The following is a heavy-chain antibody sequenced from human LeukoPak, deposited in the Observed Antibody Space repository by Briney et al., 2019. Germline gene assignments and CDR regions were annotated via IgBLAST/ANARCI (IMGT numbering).Heavy chain of an antibody. CDR2: IYDSVST. Sequence: SETLSLTCTVSGGSISSYYWSWIRQPPGKGLEWIGYIYDSVSTNYNPSLKSRVTISVDTSKNQFSLRLSSVTAADTAVYYCARGAGRGYFYMDVWGKGTTVTVSS. CDR3: ARGAGRGYFYMDV. CDR1: GGSISSYY. D-gene: IGHD1-26*01. J-gene: IGHJ6*03. V-gene: IGHV4-59*01.